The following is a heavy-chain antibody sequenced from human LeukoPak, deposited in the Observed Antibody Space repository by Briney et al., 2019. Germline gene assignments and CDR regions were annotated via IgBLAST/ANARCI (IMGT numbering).Heavy chain of an antibody. D-gene: IGHD6-6*01. V-gene: IGHV5-51*01. CDR3: ARHSGYSSSSYYYYYYMDV. CDR1: GYSFTSYW. J-gene: IGHJ6*03. Sequence: RGESLKISCKGSGYSFTSYWIGWVRQMPGKGLKWMGIIHPGDSDTRYSPSFQGQVTISADKSISTAYLQWSSLKASDTAMYYCARHSGYSSSSYYYYYYMDVWGKGTTVTVSS. CDR2: IHPGDSDT.